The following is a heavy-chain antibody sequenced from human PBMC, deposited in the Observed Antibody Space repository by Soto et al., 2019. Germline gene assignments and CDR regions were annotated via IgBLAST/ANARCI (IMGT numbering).Heavy chain of an antibody. J-gene: IGHJ4*02. CDR2: IGTAGDT. D-gene: IGHD1-26*01. CDR3: ARGGSSGSYYDY. V-gene: IGHV3-13*01. CDR1: GFTFSSYD. Sequence: GGSLRLSCAASGFTFSSYDMHWVRQATGKGLEWVSAIGTAGDTYYPGSVKGRFTISRENAKNSLYLQMNSLRAEDTAVYYCARGGSSGSYYDYWGQGTLVTVSS.